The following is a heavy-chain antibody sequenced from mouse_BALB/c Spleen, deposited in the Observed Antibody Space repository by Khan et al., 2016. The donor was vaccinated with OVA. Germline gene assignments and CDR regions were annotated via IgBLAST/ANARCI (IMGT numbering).Heavy chain of an antibody. J-gene: IGHJ3*01. CDR2: IFPGSGVP. CDR1: GYTFTDYV. D-gene: IGHD2-14*01. Sequence: VELVESGPELVKPGASLKVSCKATGYTFTDYVIGWVRQRSRQGLEWIGDIFPGSGVPYYNEKFKDRATLTADKSSNTAYMQLNSLTYEDSAVYFCGRGGYSVFAYWGQGTLVTVSA. V-gene: IGHV1-77*01. CDR3: GRGGYSVFAY.